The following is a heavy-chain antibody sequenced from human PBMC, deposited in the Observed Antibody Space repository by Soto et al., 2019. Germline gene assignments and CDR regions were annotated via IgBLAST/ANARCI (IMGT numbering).Heavy chain of an antibody. CDR3: ARIPIYYQYNWFYP. Sequence: QITLKESGPTLVQPTQTLTLTCTFSGFSLSTRGVGVGWIRQPPGKALECLALIYWDDDKRYSPSLKSRLSITNDTSKNLVDLTMTNMDPVDTATYSCARIPIYYQYNWFYPWAQGTLVTVSS. CDR2: IYWDDDK. V-gene: IGHV2-5*02. CDR1: GFSLSTRGVG. D-gene: IGHD3-10*01. J-gene: IGHJ5*02.